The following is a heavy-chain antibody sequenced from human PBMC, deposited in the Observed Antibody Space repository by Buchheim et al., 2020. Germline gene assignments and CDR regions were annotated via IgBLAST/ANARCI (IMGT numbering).Heavy chain of an antibody. CDR1: GGSFSDYS. D-gene: IGHD2-15*01. V-gene: IGHV4-34*01. Sequence: QVQLQQWGAGLLKPSETLSLTCAVYGGSFSDYSWNWIRQPPGKGLEWIGEINHSGSTNYSPSLKSRVTISVHTSKNQFSLKLSSVTAADTAVYYCARSHIKSVSAATSNYYYYGMDVWGQGTT. CDR2: INHSGST. CDR3: ARSHIKSVSAATSNYYYYGMDV. J-gene: IGHJ6*02.